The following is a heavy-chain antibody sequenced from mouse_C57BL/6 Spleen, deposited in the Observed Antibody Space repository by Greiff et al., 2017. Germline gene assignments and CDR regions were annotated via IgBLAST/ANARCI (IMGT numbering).Heavy chain of an antibody. CDR3: ARRGYYGNYFDY. CDR2: ISGGGGNT. D-gene: IGHD2-1*01. V-gene: IGHV5-9*01. Sequence: EVNVVESGGGLVKPGGSLKLSCAASGFTFSSYTMSWVRQTPEQRLEWVATISGGGGNTYYPDSVKGRFTISRDNAKNTLYLQMSSLRSEDTALYYCARRGYYGNYFDYWGQGTTLTVSS. J-gene: IGHJ2*01. CDR1: GFTFSSYT.